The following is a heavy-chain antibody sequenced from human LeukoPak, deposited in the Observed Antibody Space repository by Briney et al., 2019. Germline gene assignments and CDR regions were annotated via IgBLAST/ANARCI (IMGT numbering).Heavy chain of an antibody. CDR3: ARGPHPHRGVVVISGNWFDP. J-gene: IGHJ5*02. CDR2: IIPILGIA. V-gene: IGHV1-69*04. Sequence: ASVKVSFKASGGTFSSYAISWVRQAPGQGLEWMGRIIPILGIANYAQKFQGRVTITADKSTSTAYMELSSLRSEDTAVYYCARGPHPHRGVVVISGNWFDPWGQGTLVTVSS. CDR1: GGTFSSYA. D-gene: IGHD3-22*01.